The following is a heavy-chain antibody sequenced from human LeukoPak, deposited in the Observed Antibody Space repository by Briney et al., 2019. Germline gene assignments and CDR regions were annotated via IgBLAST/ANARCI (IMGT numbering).Heavy chain of an antibody. CDR3: VRVPAAPMYYYYGMDV. J-gene: IGHJ6*02. V-gene: IGHV4-39*01. Sequence: SETLSLTCTVSGGSISRSSYYWGWIRQPPGKGLEWIGSIYYSGSTYYNPSLKSRVTISVDTSKNQFSLKLSSVTAADTAVYYCVRVPAAPMYYYYGMDVWGQGTTVTVSS. CDR2: IYYSGST. D-gene: IGHD2-2*01. CDR1: GGSISRSSYY.